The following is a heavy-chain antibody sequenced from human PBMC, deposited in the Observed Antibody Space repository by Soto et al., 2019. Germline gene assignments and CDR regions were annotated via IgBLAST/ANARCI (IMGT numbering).Heavy chain of an antibody. CDR1: GFTFSSYA. Sequence: EVQLLESGGGLVQPGGSLRLSCTASGFTFSSYAMSWVRQAPGKGLEWVSAISGSGGSTYYADSVKGRFTISRDNSKNTLYLQMNSLRAEDTAVYYCAKDQSIGGAYFDYWGQGTLVTVSS. J-gene: IGHJ4*02. D-gene: IGHD1-26*01. CDR3: AKDQSIGGAYFDY. CDR2: ISGSGGST. V-gene: IGHV3-23*01.